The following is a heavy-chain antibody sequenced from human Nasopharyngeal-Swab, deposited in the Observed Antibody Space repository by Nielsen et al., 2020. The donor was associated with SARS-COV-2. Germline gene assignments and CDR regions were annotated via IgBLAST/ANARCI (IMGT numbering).Heavy chain of an antibody. Sequence: SETLSLTCTVSGGSISNYYWSWIRQPPGKGLEWIGYIYYSGNTYYNPSLKSRVIVSVDASKNHFSLDLSSVTAADTAVYFCAGSWYDHTGYYVSYWGQGTQVAVSS. CDR2: IYYSGNT. CDR1: GGSISNYY. D-gene: IGHD3-22*01. V-gene: IGHV4-59*04. J-gene: IGHJ4*02. CDR3: AGSWYDHTGYYVSY.